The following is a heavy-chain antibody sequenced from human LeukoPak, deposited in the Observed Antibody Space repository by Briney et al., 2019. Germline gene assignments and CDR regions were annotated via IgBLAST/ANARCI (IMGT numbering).Heavy chain of an antibody. V-gene: IGHV3-33*08. CDR3: ARCGGIDYGDYEFDF. D-gene: IGHD4-17*01. CDR2: IWYGGSNK. Sequence: GRSLRLSCAASGSTFSSYGMHWVRQAPGKGLEWVAVIWYGGSNKYYADSVKGRFTISRDNSKNTLYLQMNSLRAEDTAVYYCARCGGIDYGDYEFDFWGQGTLVTVSS. CDR1: GSTFSSYG. J-gene: IGHJ4*02.